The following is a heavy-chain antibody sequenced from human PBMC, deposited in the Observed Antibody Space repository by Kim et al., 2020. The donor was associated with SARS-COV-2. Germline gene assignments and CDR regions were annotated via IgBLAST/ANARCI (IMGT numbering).Heavy chain of an antibody. V-gene: IGHV1-18*01. CDR2: ISAYNGNT. D-gene: IGHD3-22*01. Sequence: ASVKVSCKASGYTFTSYGISWVRQAPGQGLEWMGWISAYNGNTNYAQKLQGRVTMTTDTSTSTAYMELRSLRSDDTAVYYCARDIGYYYDSRNWFDPWGQGTLVTVSS. CDR1: GYTFTSYG. J-gene: IGHJ5*02. CDR3: ARDIGYYYDSRNWFDP.